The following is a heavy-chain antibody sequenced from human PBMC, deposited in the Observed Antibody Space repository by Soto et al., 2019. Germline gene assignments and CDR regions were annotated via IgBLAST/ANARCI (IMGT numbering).Heavy chain of an antibody. D-gene: IGHD2-2*01. CDR3: ARTLVVPAAIAVVWFDP. V-gene: IGHV4-31*03. J-gene: IGHJ5*02. CDR2: IYYSGST. Sequence: SETLSLTCTVSGGSISSGGYYWSWIRQHPGKGLEWIGYIYYSGSTYYNPSLKSRVTISVDTSKNQFSLKLSSVTAADTAVYYCARTLVVPAAIAVVWFDPWGQGTLVTVSS. CDR1: GGSISSGGYY.